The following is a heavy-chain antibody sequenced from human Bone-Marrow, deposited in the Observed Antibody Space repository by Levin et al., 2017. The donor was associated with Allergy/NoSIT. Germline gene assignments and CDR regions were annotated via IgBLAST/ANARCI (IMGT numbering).Heavy chain of an antibody. D-gene: IGHD3-22*01. CDR1: GFTFSSYW. CDR2: IKQDGSEK. CDR3: AREAHYYDSSGYYLVAFDI. Sequence: GGSLRLSCAASGFTFSSYWMSWVRQAPGKGLEWVANIKQDGSEKYYVDSVKGRFTISRDNAKNSLYLQMNSLRAEDTAVYYCAREAHYYDSSGYYLVAFDIWGQGTMVTVSS. J-gene: IGHJ3*02. V-gene: IGHV3-7*01.